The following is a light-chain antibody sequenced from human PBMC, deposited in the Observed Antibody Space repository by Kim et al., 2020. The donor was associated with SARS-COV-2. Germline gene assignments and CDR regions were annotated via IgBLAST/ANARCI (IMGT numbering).Light chain of an antibody. V-gene: IGLV2-14*03. J-gene: IGLJ2*01. CDR2: VVS. CDR1: SSDVGGYKY. Sequence: GRSITISCPGASSDVGGYKYVSWYQQHPGKTPKHIIYVVSNRPAGVSNRFSGSKSGNTASLTIAGLRAEDEADYYCSSYTSSFTLVFGGGTQLTVL. CDR3: SSYTSSFTLV.